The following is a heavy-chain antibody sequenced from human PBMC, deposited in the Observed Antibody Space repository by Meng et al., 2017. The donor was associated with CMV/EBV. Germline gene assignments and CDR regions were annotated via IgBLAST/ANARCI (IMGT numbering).Heavy chain of an antibody. J-gene: IGHJ6*02. CDR3: ARDNIVVVPAATDYYYGMDV. V-gene: IGHV3-11*04. CDR2: ISSSGSTI. CDR1: GFIFSDYY. Sequence: GESLKISCAASGFIFSDYYMSWIRQAPGKGLEWVSYISSSGSTIYYADSVKGRFTISRDNAKNSLYLQMNSLRAEDTAVYYCARDNIVVVPAATDYYYGMDVWGQGTTVTVSS. D-gene: IGHD2-2*01.